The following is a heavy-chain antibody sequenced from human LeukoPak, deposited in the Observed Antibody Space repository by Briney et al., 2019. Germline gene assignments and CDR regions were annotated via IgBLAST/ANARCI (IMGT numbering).Heavy chain of an antibody. CDR2: IYPGDSDT. CDR3: ARRPLRSSGYYFDS. J-gene: IGHJ4*02. CDR1: GYTFTNYW. D-gene: IGHD3-22*01. V-gene: IGHV5-51*01. Sequence: PGESLKISCKGSGYTFTNYWIAWVRQIPGKGLEYMGIIYPGDSDTRYSPSFQGQVTISVDKSISTAYLQRSSLKASDTAMYYCARRPLRSSGYYFDSWGQGTLVTVSS.